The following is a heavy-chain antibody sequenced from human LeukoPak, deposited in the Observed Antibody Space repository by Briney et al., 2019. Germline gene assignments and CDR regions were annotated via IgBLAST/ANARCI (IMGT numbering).Heavy chain of an antibody. CDR2: INHSGST. CDR1: GGSFSGYY. Sequence: SETLSLTCDVYGGSFSGYYWSWIRQPPGKGLEWIGEINHSGSTNYNPSLKSRVTISLDTSKNQFSLKLSSVTAADTAVYYCARVQAYGDYFDYWGQGTLVTVSS. D-gene: IGHD4-17*01. V-gene: IGHV4-34*01. J-gene: IGHJ4*02. CDR3: ARVQAYGDYFDY.